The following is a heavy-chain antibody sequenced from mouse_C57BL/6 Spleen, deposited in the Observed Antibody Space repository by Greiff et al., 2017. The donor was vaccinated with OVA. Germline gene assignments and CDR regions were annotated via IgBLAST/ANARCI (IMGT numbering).Heavy chain of an antibody. V-gene: IGHV1-64*01. J-gene: IGHJ2*01. CDR3: AEGFYYDYGGGAYYFDY. D-gene: IGHD2-4*01. CDR1: GYTFTSYW. CDR2: IHPNSGST. Sequence: VQLQQPGAELVKPGASVKLSCKASGYTFTSYWMHWVKQRPGQGLEWIGMIHPNSGSTNYNEKFKSKATLTVDKSSSTAYMQLSSLTSEDSAVYYCAEGFYYDYGGGAYYFDYWGQGTTLTVSS.